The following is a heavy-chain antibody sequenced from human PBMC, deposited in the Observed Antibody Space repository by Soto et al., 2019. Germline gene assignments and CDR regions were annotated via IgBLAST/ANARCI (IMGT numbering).Heavy chain of an antibody. CDR1: GFSFSTND. D-gene: IGHD2-21*02. V-gene: IGHV3-30*03. Sequence: QVQVVESGGGVVHPGRSLRLSCAASGFSFSTNDMHWVRQAPGKGLEWVAVISYDGSETNFADSVKGRFTISRDNARNLLFLQMDSLRAEDTAVYYCTSRPSGMTYHAVFDFWGQGTLVTVSS. CDR3: TSRPSGMTYHAVFDF. CDR2: ISYDGSET. J-gene: IGHJ4*02.